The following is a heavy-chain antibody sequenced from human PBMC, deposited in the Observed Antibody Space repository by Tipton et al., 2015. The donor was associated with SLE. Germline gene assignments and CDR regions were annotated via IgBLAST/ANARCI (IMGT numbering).Heavy chain of an antibody. CDR1: GFTFSNAW. CDR3: AKDGRF. Sequence: SLRLSCAASGFTFSNAWMSWVRQAPGKGLEWVAVISYDGTNKYYADSVKGRFTISRDNSKNTLYLQMNSLRAEDTAVYYCAKDGRFWGQGTLVTVSS. J-gene: IGHJ4*02. V-gene: IGHV3-30*18. CDR2: ISYDGTNK.